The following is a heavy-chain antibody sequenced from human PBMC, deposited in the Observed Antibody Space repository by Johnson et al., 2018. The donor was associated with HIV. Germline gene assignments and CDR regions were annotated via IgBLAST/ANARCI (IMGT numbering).Heavy chain of an antibody. CDR3: AREGGDGYSPSAFDI. CDR2: ISGSGGST. J-gene: IGHJ3*02. D-gene: IGHD5-24*01. CDR1: GFTFSYYA. Sequence: VQLVESGGGVVQPGTSLRLSCAASGFTFSYYAIFWVRQAPGKGLEWVSAISGSGGSTYYADSVKGRFTISRDNSKNTLYLQMNSLRAEDTAVYYCAREGGDGYSPSAFDIWGQGTMVTVSS. V-gene: IGHV3-23*04.